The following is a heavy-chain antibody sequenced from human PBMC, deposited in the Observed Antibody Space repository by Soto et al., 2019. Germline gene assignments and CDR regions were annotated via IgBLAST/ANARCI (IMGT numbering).Heavy chain of an antibody. CDR3: ARDRGDNWNDEGDYYYYGMDV. CDR2: ISAYNGNT. Sequence: QVQLVQSGAEVKKPGASVKVSCKASGYTFTSYGISWVRQAPGQGLEWMGWISAYNGNTNYAQKLQGRVTMTTDTSTSTDYMELRSLRSDAKAVYYCARDRGDNWNDEGDYYYYGMDVWGQGTTVTVSS. V-gene: IGHV1-18*01. J-gene: IGHJ6*02. D-gene: IGHD1-20*01. CDR1: GYTFTSYG.